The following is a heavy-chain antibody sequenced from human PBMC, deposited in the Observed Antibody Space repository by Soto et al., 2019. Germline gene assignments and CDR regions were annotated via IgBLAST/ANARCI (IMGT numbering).Heavy chain of an antibody. J-gene: IGHJ4*02. D-gene: IGHD2-15*01. Sequence: QVQLVQSGAEVKKPGASVKVSCKASGYTFTSYAMHWVRQAPGQRLEWMGWINAGNGNTKYSQKFQGRVTITRDTSASTAYMELSSLRSEHTAVYYCARGYCSGGSRYLGYWGQGTLVTVSS. CDR2: INAGNGNT. CDR1: GYTFTSYA. CDR3: ARGYCSGGSRYLGY. V-gene: IGHV1-3*01.